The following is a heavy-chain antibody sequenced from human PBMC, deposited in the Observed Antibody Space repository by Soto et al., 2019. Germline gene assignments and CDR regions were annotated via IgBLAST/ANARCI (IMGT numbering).Heavy chain of an antibody. D-gene: IGHD3-10*01. CDR2: LNAGNGDT. CDR3: ARQGIPYNSGSGDYFYYDYNYMDV. CDR1: GYTFTNYA. V-gene: IGHV1-3*01. J-gene: IGHJ6*03. Sequence: QAQLEQSGAEVKKPGASVKISCKASGYTFTNYAVHWLRQAPGQGLEWMGWLNAGNGDTKYSPTFQGRVTITRDTSASTADMELSSLRSEDTAVSYCARQGIPYNSGSGDYFYYDYNYMDVWGKGTTVTVSS.